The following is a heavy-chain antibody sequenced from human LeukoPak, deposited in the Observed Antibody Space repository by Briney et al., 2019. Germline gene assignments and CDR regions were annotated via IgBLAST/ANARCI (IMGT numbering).Heavy chain of an antibody. V-gene: IGHV3-33*08. CDR1: GFTFSSYG. CDR3: ARDAGNYDILTGYYKNNWFDP. Sequence: PGRSLRLSCAASGFTFSSYGMHWVRQAPGKGLEWVAVIWYDGSNKYYADSVKGRFTISRDNSKNTLYLQMNSLRAEDTAVYYCARDAGNYDILTGYYKNNWFDPWGQGTLVTVSS. D-gene: IGHD3-9*01. CDR2: IWYDGSNK. J-gene: IGHJ5*02.